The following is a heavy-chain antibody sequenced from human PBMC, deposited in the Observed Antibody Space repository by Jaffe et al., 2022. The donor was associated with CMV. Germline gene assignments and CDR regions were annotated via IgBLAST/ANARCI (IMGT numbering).Heavy chain of an antibody. Sequence: EVQLVESGGGLVKPGGSLRLSCAASGFTFSSYSMNWVRQAPGKGLEWVSSISSSSSYIYYADSVKGRFTISRDNAKNSLYLQMNSLRAEDTAVYYCARVYCSGGSCYSRGGDYYYGMDVWGQGTTVTVSS. D-gene: IGHD2-15*01. V-gene: IGHV3-21*01. CDR2: ISSSSSYI. CDR3: ARVYCSGGSCYSRGGDYYYGMDV. CDR1: GFTFSSYS. J-gene: IGHJ6*02.